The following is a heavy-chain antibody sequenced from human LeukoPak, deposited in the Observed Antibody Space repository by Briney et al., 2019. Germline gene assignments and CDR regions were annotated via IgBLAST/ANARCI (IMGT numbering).Heavy chain of an antibody. V-gene: IGHV4-31*03. CDR1: GGSISSGGYY. CDR2: IYYSGSP. J-gene: IGHJ6*03. D-gene: IGHD2-21*02. CDR3: ARARPAYCGGDCNYYYYYYYMDV. Sequence: SETLSLTCTVSGGSISSGGYYWSWIRQHPGKGVGWIGYIYYSGSPYYNPSLKSRVTISVDTSKNQFSLKLSSVTAADTAVYYCARARPAYCGGDCNYYYYYYYMDVWGKGTTVTVSS.